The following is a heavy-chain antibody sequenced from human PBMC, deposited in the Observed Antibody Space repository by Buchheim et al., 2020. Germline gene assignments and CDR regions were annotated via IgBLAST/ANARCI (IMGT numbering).Heavy chain of an antibody. CDR1: GGSISGGGDY. J-gene: IGHJ4*02. V-gene: IGHV4-31*03. CDR2: IAYSGTT. D-gene: IGHD6-13*01. Sequence: QVQLQESGPGLVKPSQTLSLTCTVSGGSISGGGDYWTWIRQHPGKGLEWIGYIAYSGTTYYNPSLKGRVIMSVDTSKNQFSLKLTSVTAADTAVYYCARVNPQLGWGFDYWGQGTL. CDR3: ARVNPQLGWGFDY.